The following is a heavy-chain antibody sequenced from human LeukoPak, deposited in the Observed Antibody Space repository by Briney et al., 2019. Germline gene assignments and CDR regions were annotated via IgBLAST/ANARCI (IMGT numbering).Heavy chain of an antibody. CDR2: ISGSGGST. V-gene: IGHV3-23*01. J-gene: IGHJ4*02. CDR3: ATYRQVLLPFES. D-gene: IGHD2-8*02. Sequence: GGSLRLSCAASGFTFSSYAMSWVRQAPGKGLEWVSAISGSGGSTYYADSVRGRFTISRDNSKSTLSLQMNSLRADDTAIYYCATYRQVLLPFESWGQGTLVTVSS. CDR1: GFTFSSYA.